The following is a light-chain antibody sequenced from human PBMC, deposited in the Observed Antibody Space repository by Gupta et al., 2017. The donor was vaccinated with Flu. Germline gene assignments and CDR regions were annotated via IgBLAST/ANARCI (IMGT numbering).Light chain of an antibody. CDR1: RTILDSRQNY. J-gene: IGKJ3*01. CDR2: WAS. CDR3: QQYYSSPFT. V-gene: IGKV4-1*01. Sequence: DIAMITSPDSLAVSLGERATMNCKSTRTILDSRQNYLVWYQQKPGQPPKMIISWASSRESGVPDRFSGSESGTDFTLTISSLQGEDVAVYYCQQYYSSPFTFGHGTKVEIK.